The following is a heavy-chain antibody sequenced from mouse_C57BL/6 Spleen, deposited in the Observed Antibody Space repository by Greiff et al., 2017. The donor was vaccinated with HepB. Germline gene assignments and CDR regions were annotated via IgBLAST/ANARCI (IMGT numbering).Heavy chain of an antibody. CDR1: GFTFSSYG. Sequence: DVMLVESGGDLVKPGGSLKLSCAASGFTFSSYGMSWVRQTPDKRLEWVATISSGGSYTYYPDSVKGRFTISRDNAKNTLYLQMSSLKSEDTAMYYCARQGLRAFDYWGQGTTLTVSS. CDR2: ISSGGSYT. J-gene: IGHJ2*01. CDR3: ARQGLRAFDY. D-gene: IGHD2-2*01. V-gene: IGHV5-6*02.